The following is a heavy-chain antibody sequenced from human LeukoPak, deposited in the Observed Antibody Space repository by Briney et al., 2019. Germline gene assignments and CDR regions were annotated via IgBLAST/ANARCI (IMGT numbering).Heavy chain of an antibody. Sequence: GGSLRLSCAASGFTFSSYGMHWVRQAPGKGLEWVAFIRYDGSNKYYADSVKGRFTISRDNSKNTLYLQMNSLRAEDTAVYYCAREAPYGDYVEWFDPWGQGTLVTVSS. V-gene: IGHV3-30*02. CDR3: AREAPYGDYVEWFDP. J-gene: IGHJ5*02. D-gene: IGHD4-17*01. CDR2: IRYDGSNK. CDR1: GFTFSSYG.